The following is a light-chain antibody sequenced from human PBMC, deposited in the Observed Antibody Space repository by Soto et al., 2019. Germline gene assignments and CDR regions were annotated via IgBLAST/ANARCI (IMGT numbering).Light chain of an antibody. J-gene: IGKJ1*01. CDR1: QSVTNY. Sequence: IQMTQSPSFLSASVGGRVSITCRASQSVTNYLNWYQQKPGKAPKLLIFAASSLQSGVPSRFSGSGSGTDFTLTVTNLQPEDFATYYCQQSDSLPPTFGQGTKVDIK. CDR3: QQSDSLPPT. CDR2: AAS. V-gene: IGKV1-39*01.